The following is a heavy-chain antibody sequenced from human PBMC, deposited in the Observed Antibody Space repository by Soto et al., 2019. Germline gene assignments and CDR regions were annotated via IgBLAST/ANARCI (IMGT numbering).Heavy chain of an antibody. J-gene: IGHJ4*02. CDR2: IYSGGST. CDR3: ARESIVGATNTFDY. CDR1: GFTVSSNY. V-gene: IGHV3-66*01. D-gene: IGHD1-26*01. Sequence: GGSLRLSCAASGFTVSSNYMSRVRQAPGKGLEWVSIIYSGGSTYYADSVKGRFTISRDNSKNTLYLQMNSLRAEDTAVYYCARESIVGATNTFDYWGQGTLVTVSS.